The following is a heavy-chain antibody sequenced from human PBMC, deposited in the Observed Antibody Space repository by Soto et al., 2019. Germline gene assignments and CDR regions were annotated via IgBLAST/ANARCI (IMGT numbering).Heavy chain of an antibody. D-gene: IGHD2-15*01. Sequence: EVQLVESGGGLVKPGGSLILSCAASGFNFNSYTINWVRQAPGKRLEWLSSISSSGYIFSTDSVRGRFTISRDNAKNSVYLQINSLSAEDTAVYFCARDCSGGSCFPGMDVWGQGTTVTVSS. CDR1: GFNFNSYT. V-gene: IGHV3-21*01. CDR3: ARDCSGGSCFPGMDV. CDR2: ISSSGYI. J-gene: IGHJ6*02.